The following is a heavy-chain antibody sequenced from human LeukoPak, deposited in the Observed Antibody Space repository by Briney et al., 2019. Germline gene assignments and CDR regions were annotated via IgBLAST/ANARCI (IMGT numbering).Heavy chain of an antibody. CDR3: ARVDFYYYYIDV. V-gene: IGHV4-59*01. CDR1: GGSISSYY. CDR2: IYYSGST. Sequence: SETLSLTCTVSGGSISSYYWGWIRQPPGKGLEWIGYIYYSGSTNYNPSLKSRVTISVDTSKNQFSLKLSSVTAADTAVYYCARVDFYYYYIDVWGKGTTVTVSS. J-gene: IGHJ6*03.